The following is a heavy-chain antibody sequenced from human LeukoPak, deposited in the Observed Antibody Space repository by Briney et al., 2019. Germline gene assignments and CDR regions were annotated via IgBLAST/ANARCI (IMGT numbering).Heavy chain of an antibody. J-gene: IGHJ4*02. CDR2: IDSSSNYI. CDR1: GFTFSSYS. CDR3: ASGRQLGY. D-gene: IGHD6-13*01. V-gene: IGHV3-21*01. Sequence: PGGSLRLSCTASGFTFSSYSLDWVRQAPGKGLEWVSFIDSSSNYIYYADSVKGRFTISRDNAKNSLYMQMSSLRAEDTAVYYCASGRQLGYWGQGTLVTVSS.